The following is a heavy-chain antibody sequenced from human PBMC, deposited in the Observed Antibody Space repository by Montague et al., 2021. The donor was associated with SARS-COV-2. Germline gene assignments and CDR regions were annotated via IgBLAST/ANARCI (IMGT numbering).Heavy chain of an antibody. CDR3: ATVSRRVCVDY. Sequence: SLSLSWAASGVSFSSYWMSWVRQAPGKGLEWVANINQNGRERDYVSSVNGRFTISRDNAKNSLYLEMNSLSAEDTAVYYCATVSRRVCVDYWGQGALVTVSS. CDR1: GVSFSSYW. CDR2: INQNGRER. D-gene: IGHD2-8*01. J-gene: IGHJ4*02. V-gene: IGHV3-7*05.